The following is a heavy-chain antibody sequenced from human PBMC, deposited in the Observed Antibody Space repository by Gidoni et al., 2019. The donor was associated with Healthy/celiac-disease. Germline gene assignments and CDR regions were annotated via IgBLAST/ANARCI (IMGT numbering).Heavy chain of an antibody. CDR2: ISGSGGST. V-gene: IGHV3-23*01. CDR1: GFTFSSYA. D-gene: IGHD1-26*01. J-gene: IGHJ6*02. Sequence: EVQLLESGGGLVQPGGSLRLSCAASGFTFSSYAMSWVRQAPGKGLEWVSAISGSGGSTYYADSVKGRFTISRDNSKNTLYLQMNSLRAEDTAVYYCAKTIVGATTVYYGMDVWGQGTTVTVSS. CDR3: AKTIVGATTVYYGMDV.